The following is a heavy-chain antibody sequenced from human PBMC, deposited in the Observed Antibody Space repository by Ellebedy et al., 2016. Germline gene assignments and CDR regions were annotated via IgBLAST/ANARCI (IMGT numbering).Heavy chain of an antibody. J-gene: IGHJ4*02. V-gene: IGHV4-34*01. CDR1: GGSLSGYY. D-gene: IGHD2-21*02. Sequence: SETLSLTCAVYGGSLSGYYWSWIRQPPGKGLEWIGEINQSGSVNYNPSFKSRATISVDTPKNQFSLKLKSVTAADTALYFCARTTRLGDFVFDAWGQGILVSVSS. CDR2: INQSGSV. CDR3: ARTTRLGDFVFDA.